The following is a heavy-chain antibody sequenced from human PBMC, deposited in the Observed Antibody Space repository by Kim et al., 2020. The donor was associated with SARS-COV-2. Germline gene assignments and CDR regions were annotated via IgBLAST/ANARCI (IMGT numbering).Heavy chain of an antibody. CDR2: IYYSGSA. CDR3: ARNAGGKQWLVLGGRGFDS. Sequence: SETLSLTCTVSGGSITSYSYYWGWIRQPPGKGLEWIGSIYYSGSAYSNPSLNSRVTISVDTSKNQFSLKLTSVTAADTAVYYCARNAGGKQWLVLGGRGFDSWGQGTLVTVSS. V-gene: IGHV4-39*01. D-gene: IGHD6-19*01. CDR1: GGSITSYSYY. J-gene: IGHJ5*01.